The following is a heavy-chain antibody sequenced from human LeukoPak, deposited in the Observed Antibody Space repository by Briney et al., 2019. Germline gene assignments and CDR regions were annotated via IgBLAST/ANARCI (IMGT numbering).Heavy chain of an antibody. D-gene: IGHD2-2*01. V-gene: IGHV1-2*02. CDR3: AREDIVVVPAAIPDPNGDRDFYYYYGMDV. Sequence: ASVKVSCKASGYTFTGYYMHWVRQAPGRGLEWMGWINPNSGGTNYAQKFQGRVTMTRDTSISTAYMELSRLRSDDTAVYYCAREDIVVVPAAIPDPNGDRDFYYYYGMDVWGQGTTVTVSS. J-gene: IGHJ6*02. CDR1: GYTFTGYY. CDR2: INPNSGGT.